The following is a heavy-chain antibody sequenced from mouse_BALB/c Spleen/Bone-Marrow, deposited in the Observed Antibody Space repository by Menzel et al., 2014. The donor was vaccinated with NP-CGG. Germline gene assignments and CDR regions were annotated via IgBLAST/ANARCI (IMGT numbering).Heavy chain of an antibody. CDR3: ARREIYYGSYVFAY. V-gene: IGHV3-1*02. D-gene: IGHD2-1*01. CDR2: IYYSGST. Sequence: DVHLVESGPDLVKPSQSLSLPCTVTGYFITSGYSCHWIRQFPGNKLEWMGYIYYSGSTNYNPSLKSRISITRDTSKNQFFLQLNSVTTEDTATYYCARREIYYGSYVFAYWGQGTLVTVSA. J-gene: IGHJ3*01. CDR1: GYFITSGYS.